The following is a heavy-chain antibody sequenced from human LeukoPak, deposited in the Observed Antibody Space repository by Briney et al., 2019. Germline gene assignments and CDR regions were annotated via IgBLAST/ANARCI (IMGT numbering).Heavy chain of an antibody. V-gene: IGHV3-30*01. CDR2: ISYDGSNK. D-gene: IGHD1-26*01. CDR3: ARDPSGSYSPYFDY. Sequence: GRSLRLSCAASGFTFSSYATHWVRQAPGKGLEWVAVISYDGSNKYYADSVKGRFTISRDNSKNTLYLQMNSLRAEDTAVYYCARDPSGSYSPYFDYWGQGTLVTVSS. CDR1: GFTFSSYA. J-gene: IGHJ4*02.